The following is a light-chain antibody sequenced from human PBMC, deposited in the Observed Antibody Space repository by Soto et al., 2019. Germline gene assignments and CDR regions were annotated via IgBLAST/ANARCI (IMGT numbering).Light chain of an antibody. CDR3: CSYASISAHVV. V-gene: IGLV2-23*01. Sequence: QSALTQPASVSGSPGQWVTISCTGTSSDIGGYNLVSWYQQHPGKAPKLMIYDGSKRPSGVSNRFSCYKSGNTASLTISGLHADDDADYYCCSYASISAHVVFGGGTKLTVL. CDR2: DGS. J-gene: IGLJ2*01. CDR1: SSDIGGYNL.